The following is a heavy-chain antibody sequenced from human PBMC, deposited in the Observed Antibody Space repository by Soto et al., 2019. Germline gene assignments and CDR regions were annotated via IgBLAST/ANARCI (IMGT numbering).Heavy chain of an antibody. J-gene: IGHJ6*02. V-gene: IGHV1-2*04. D-gene: IGHD5-12*01. CDR2: INPNSGGT. Sequence: ASVKVSCTSSVYTFTVYYIHCVRQAPGQGLEWMGWINPNSGGTNYAQKFQGWVTMTRDTSISTAYMELSRLRSDDTAVYYCARDFVGVATRYYYYYGMDVWGQGTTVTVSS. CDR1: VYTFTVYY. CDR3: ARDFVGVATRYYYYYGMDV.